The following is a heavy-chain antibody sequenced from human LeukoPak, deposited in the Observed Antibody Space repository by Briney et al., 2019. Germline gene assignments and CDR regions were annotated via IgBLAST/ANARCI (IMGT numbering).Heavy chain of an antibody. V-gene: IGHV3-30*01. J-gene: IGHJ4*02. D-gene: IGHD5-24*01. CDR1: GFAFSSYA. CDR3: ARVGRWLQLQGPFDY. CDR2: ISYDGSNK. Sequence: PGGSLRLSCAASGFAFSSYAMHWVRQAPGKGLEWVAVISYDGSNKYYADSVKGRFTISRDNSKNTLYLQMNSLRAEDTAVYYCARVGRWLQLQGPFDYWGQGTLVTVSS.